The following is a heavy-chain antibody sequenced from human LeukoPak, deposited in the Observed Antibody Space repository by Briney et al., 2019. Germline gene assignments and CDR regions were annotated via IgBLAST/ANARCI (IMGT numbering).Heavy chain of an antibody. Sequence: NAGGSLRLSCAASGFTFSTYAMNWVRQAPGKGLEWVSSISSSSTYIYYADSVKGRFTISRDNAQNSLYLQMSSLRAEDTAVYYCARDPSNYYFDYWGQGTLVTVSS. D-gene: IGHD4/OR15-4a*01. J-gene: IGHJ4*02. CDR1: GFTFSTYA. CDR3: ARDPSNYYFDY. CDR2: ISSSSTYI. V-gene: IGHV3-21*01.